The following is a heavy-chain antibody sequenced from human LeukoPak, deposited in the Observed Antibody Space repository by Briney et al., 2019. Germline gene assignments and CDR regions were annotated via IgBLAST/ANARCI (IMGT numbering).Heavy chain of an antibody. D-gene: IGHD2-2*01. J-gene: IGHJ4*02. V-gene: IGHV1-18*01. CDR3: ARGYCSSTSCPFDY. Sequence: ASVKVSCKASGGTFSSYAISWVRQAPGQGLEWMGWISAYNGNTNYAQKLQGRVTMTTDTSTSTAYMELRSLRSDDTAVYHCARGYCSSTSCPFDYWGQGTLVTVSS. CDR2: ISAYNGNT. CDR1: GGTFSSYA.